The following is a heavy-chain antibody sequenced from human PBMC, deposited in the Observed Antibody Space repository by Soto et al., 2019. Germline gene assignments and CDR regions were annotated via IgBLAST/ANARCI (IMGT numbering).Heavy chain of an antibody. CDR2: INYSGAT. CDR1: GGSISNGGYY. D-gene: IGHD5-12*01. V-gene: IGHV4-31*11. Sequence: QVQLQESGPGLVKPSQTLSLTCAVSGGSISNGGYYWSWIRQHPGKGLEYIGYINYSGATNYNPFLKSRVTMAVDTSKIQLSLWLTSVTAADAAMYYLARDGSNFEMSGYNSPYWFDPWGQGILVTVSS. J-gene: IGHJ5*02. CDR3: ARDGSNFEMSGYNSPYWFDP.